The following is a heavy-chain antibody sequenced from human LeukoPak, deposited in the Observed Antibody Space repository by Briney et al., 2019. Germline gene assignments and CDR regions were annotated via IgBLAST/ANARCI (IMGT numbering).Heavy chain of an antibody. Sequence: GGSLRLSCTASGFTFSDYYMSWIRQAPGKGLEWVSYITSSGSTMYYADSVKGRFTISRDNAKNSLYLQMNSLRAEDTAVYYCARDPYSGTYGDTYYYYMDVWGKGTTVTISS. CDR1: GFTFSDYY. V-gene: IGHV3-11*04. CDR2: ITSSGSTM. D-gene: IGHD1-26*01. CDR3: ARDPYSGTYGDTYYYYMDV. J-gene: IGHJ6*03.